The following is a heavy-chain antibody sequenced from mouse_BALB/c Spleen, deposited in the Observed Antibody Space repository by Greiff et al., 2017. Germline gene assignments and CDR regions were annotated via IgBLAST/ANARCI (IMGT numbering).Heavy chain of an antibody. V-gene: IGHV3-8*02. Sequence: VQLKQSGPSLVKPSQTLSLTCSVTGDSITSGYWNWIRKFPGNKLEYMGYISYSGSTYYNPSLKSRISITRDTSKNQYYLQLNSVTTEDTATYYWARTQYGNYDYAMDYWGQGTSVTVSS. CDR3: ARTQYGNYDYAMDY. J-gene: IGHJ4*01. CDR2: ISYSGST. D-gene: IGHD2-10*02. CDR1: GDSITSGY.